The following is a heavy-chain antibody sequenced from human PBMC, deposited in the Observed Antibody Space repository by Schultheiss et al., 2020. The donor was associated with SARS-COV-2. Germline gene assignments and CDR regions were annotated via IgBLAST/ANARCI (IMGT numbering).Heavy chain of an antibody. CDR1: GGSVSSDY. Sequence: SETLSLTCTVSGGSVSSDYWSWIRQPPGKGLEWIGYIYYSGSTNYNPSLKSRVTISVDTSKNQFSLKLSSVTAADTAVYYCAREGGYCSSTSCYKGNWFDPWGQGTLVTVSS. D-gene: IGHD2-2*02. V-gene: IGHV4-59*02. CDR3: AREGGYCSSTSCYKGNWFDP. J-gene: IGHJ5*02. CDR2: IYYSGST.